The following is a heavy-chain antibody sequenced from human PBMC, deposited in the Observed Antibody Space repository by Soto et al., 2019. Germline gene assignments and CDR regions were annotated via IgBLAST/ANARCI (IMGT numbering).Heavy chain of an antibody. V-gene: IGHV1-2*04. CDR3: VRADTCYPGNTFDY. D-gene: IGHD2-2*01. CDR2: IYPDSGGT. Sequence: VSWEARGYGLTGRYLHWVRQAHGQGLEWMGWIYPDSGGTNYAPKFRGWVTMTRDTSIRTAYMELSGLKSDDTAVYFCVRADTCYPGNTFDYWGQGALVTVSS. J-gene: IGHJ4*02. CDR1: GYGLTGRY.